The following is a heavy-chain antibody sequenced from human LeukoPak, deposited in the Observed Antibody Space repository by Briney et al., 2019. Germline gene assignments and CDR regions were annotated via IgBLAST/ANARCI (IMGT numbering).Heavy chain of an antibody. V-gene: IGHV3-7*04. Sequence: PGGSLRLSCTGSGFSFNSYWMTWVRQAPGKGLEGVANIRQAGGEMFYVDSVKGRFSISRDNARNSLYLQMNSLRVEATAVYYCARISYDSRPNCAFDIWGQGTMVTVSS. CDR1: GFSFNSYW. J-gene: IGHJ3*02. CDR2: IRQAGGEM. CDR3: ARISYDSRPNCAFDI. D-gene: IGHD3-22*01.